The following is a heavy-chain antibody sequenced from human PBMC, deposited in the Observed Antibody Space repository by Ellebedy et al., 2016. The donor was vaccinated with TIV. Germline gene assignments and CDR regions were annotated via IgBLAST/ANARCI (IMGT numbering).Heavy chain of an antibody. CDR3: ARRYDGYDAFDY. D-gene: IGHD5-12*01. CDR2: IYSGGST. CDR1: GFTVSSNY. J-gene: IGHJ4*02. V-gene: IGHV3-53*01. Sequence: GGSLRLSXAASGFTVSSNYMSWVRQAPGKGLEWVSVIYSGGSTYYADSVKGRFTISRDNSKNTLYLQMNSLRAEDTAVYYCARRYDGYDAFDYWGQGTLVTVSS.